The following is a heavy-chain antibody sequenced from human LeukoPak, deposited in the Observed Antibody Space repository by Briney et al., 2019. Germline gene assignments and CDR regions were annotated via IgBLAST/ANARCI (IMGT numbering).Heavy chain of an antibody. Sequence: ASVKVSFKASGYTFTSYDINWVRQATGQGLEWMGWMNPNSGNTGYAQKFQGKLTITRNTSIKTAYMELSSLRSEDTAVYYCARRFYDNLTGHTWYDYWGQGTLVTVSS. CDR3: ARRFYDNLTGHTWYDY. V-gene: IGHV1-8*01. J-gene: IGHJ4*02. CDR1: GYTFTSYD. D-gene: IGHD3-9*01. CDR2: MNPNSGNT.